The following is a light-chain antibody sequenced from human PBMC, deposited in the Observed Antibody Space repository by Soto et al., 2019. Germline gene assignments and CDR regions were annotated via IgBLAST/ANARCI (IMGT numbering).Light chain of an antibody. V-gene: IGKV1-39*01. CDR3: QQSYTTPLT. J-gene: IGKJ4*01. CDR2: AAS. Sequence: DIPMPQSPSSLSASVGDRVIITCRASQSISSYLNWYQQKPGKAPKLLIYAASSLQSWVPSRFSGSGSGADFTLTISSLQPEDFATYECQQSYTTPLTFGGGTKVEIK. CDR1: QSISSY.